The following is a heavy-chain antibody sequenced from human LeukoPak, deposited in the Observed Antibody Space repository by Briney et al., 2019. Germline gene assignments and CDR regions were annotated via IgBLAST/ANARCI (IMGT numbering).Heavy chain of an antibody. V-gene: IGHV4-4*02. J-gene: IGHJ4*02. CDR2: IYHSGST. D-gene: IGHD6-19*01. CDR1: GGSISSSNW. CDR3: ARHALYTSGWYEYYFVY. Sequence: SGTLSLTCGVSGGSISSSNWWSWVRQPPGKGLEWIGEIYHSGSTNYNPSLKSRGTISVDTAMNQFSLKLTSVTAADTAVYYCARHALYTSGWYEYYFVYWGQGSLVTVSS.